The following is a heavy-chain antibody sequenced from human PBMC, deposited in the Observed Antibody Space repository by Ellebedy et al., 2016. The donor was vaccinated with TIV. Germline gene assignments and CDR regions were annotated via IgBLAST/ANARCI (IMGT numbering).Heavy chain of an antibody. CDR1: GFTVSDNY. CDR3: ATHSSGWLDFDY. Sequence: GGSLRLSCAVSGFTVSDNYMSWVRQAPGKGLEWVAIIYRTGSTFYPDSAKGRFTISRDNSKNTLYLQMNSLRAEDTAVYYCATHSSGWLDFDYWGQGTLVTVSS. CDR2: IYRTGST. J-gene: IGHJ4*02. V-gene: IGHV3-66*03. D-gene: IGHD6-19*01.